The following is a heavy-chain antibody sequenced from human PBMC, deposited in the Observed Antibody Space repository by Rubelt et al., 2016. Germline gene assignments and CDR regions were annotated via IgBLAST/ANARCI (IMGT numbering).Heavy chain of an antibody. J-gene: IGHJ3*02. CDR2: ISSSSTTI. V-gene: IGHV3-48*01. D-gene: IGHD1-26*01. CDR3: SRRSMGATSAFDI. Sequence: GKELEWISYISSSSTTIYYADSVKGRFTIPRDNAKNSLYLQMNSLRGEDTAVYYCSRRSMGATSAFDIWGQGTMVTVSS.